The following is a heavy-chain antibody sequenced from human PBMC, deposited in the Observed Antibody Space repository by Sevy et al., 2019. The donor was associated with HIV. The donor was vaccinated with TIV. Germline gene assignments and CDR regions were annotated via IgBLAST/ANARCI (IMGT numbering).Heavy chain of an antibody. D-gene: IGHD6-19*01. CDR2: IYGNNST. Sequence: GGSLRLSCAASGFSMSSNYLSWVRQAPGKGLEWVSVIYGNNSTYYADFVKGRFTISRDNSKNTLYLQMNSLRVEDTAIYYCARGEQWLSFNYWGQGTLVTVS. J-gene: IGHJ4*02. V-gene: IGHV3-53*01. CDR1: GFSMSSNY. CDR3: ARGEQWLSFNY.